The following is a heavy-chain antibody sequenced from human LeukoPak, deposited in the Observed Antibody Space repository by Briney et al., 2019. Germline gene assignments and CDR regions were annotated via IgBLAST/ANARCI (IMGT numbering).Heavy chain of an antibody. V-gene: IGHV1-2*02. J-gene: IGHJ6*03. CDR2: INPNSGGT. D-gene: IGHD6-13*01. Sequence: GASVKVSCKASGYTFTGYYIHWVRQAPGQGLEWMGWINPNSGGTNYAQKFQGRVTMTRDTSISTAYMELSRLRSDDTAVYYCARDDSSSWHHLFRLGYMDVWGKGTTVTVSS. CDR3: ARDDSSSWHHLFRLGYMDV. CDR1: GYTFTGYY.